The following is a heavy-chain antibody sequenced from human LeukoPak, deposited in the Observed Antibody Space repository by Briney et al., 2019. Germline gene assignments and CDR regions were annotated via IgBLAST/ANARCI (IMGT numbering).Heavy chain of an antibody. V-gene: IGHV4-59*12. CDR2: IYYSGST. D-gene: IGHD2/OR15-2a*01. CDR3: ARVSGRQSRGLSFRSDPYYFDY. J-gene: IGHJ4*02. Sequence: SETLSLTCTVSGGSISSYYWSWIRQPPGKGLEWIGYIYYSGSTNYNPSLKSRVTISVDRSKNQFSLKLSSVTAADTAVYYCARVSGRQSRGLSFRSDPYYFDYWGQGTLVTVSS. CDR1: GGSISSYY.